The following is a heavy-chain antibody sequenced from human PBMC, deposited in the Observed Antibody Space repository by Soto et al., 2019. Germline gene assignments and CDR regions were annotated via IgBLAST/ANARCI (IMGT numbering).Heavy chain of an antibody. Sequence: QVQLQESGPGLVKPSGTLSLICIVSGDSVTFGHHYWGWIRQPPGKGREWIGHIFFTGAINYSPSLKSRVTMSVDSSKSQFSLNLTSVSAADSAIYYCARARPDSAGSSLGRRLDVWGQGTTVTVSS. CDR2: IFFTGAI. V-gene: IGHV4-61*01. D-gene: IGHD3-10*01. CDR1: GDSVTFGHHY. CDR3: ARARPDSAGSSLGRRLDV. J-gene: IGHJ6*02.